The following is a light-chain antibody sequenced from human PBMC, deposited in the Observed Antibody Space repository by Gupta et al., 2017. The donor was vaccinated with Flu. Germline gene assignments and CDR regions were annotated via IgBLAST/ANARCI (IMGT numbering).Light chain of an antibody. CDR2: GAS. CDR3: QQDYSSRGT. CDR1: QSVSSNS. V-gene: IGKV3-20*01. J-gene: IGKJ1*01. Sequence: VLTQFPGTLSLSPGERATLSCRTSQSVSSNSLAWFQQKPGQAPRLLIYGASTRATGLPDRFSGSGSGTEFTLTISRREPDEFAVYYCQQDYSSRGTFGQGTKVEVK.